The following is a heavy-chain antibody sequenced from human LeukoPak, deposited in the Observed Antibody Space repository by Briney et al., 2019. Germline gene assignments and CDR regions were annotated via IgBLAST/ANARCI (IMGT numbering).Heavy chain of an antibody. CDR2: INHSGST. V-gene: IGHV4-34*01. Sequence: SETLSLTCAVYGGSFSGYYWSWIRQPPGKGLEWIGEINHSGSTNYNPSLKSRVTISVDTSKNQFSLKLSSVTAADTAVYYCARRRYYYGSGPLDYWGQGTLVTVSS. CDR1: GGSFSGYY. CDR3: ARRRYYYGSGPLDY. J-gene: IGHJ4*02. D-gene: IGHD3-10*01.